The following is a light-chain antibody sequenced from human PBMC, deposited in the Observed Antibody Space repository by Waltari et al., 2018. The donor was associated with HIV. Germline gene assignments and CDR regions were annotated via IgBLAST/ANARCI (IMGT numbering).Light chain of an antibody. CDR2: NAS. CDR3: LQYNSLYRK. Sequence: AIQLTQSPSSLSASVEERFTITCRASQGIQNKLGWFQQKPGKAPNGLIFNASTLVGGVPSRFSGSGSGTEFTLTVSSLQPEDFATYFCLQYNSLYRKFGQGTKVELQ. CDR1: QGIQNK. V-gene: IGKV1-6*01. J-gene: IGKJ1*01.